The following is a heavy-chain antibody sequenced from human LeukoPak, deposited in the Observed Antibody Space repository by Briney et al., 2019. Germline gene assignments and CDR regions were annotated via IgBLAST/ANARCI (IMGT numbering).Heavy chain of an antibody. CDR2: MNPNSGNT. Sequence: ASVKVSFKASGFTFTSYDINWVRQATGQGLEWVGWMNPNSGNTGYAQKFQGRVTMTRNTSISTAYMELSSLRSEDTAVYYCARWGKQQLVSDAFDIWGQGTMVTVSS. CDR1: GFTFTSYD. CDR3: ARWGKQQLVSDAFDI. D-gene: IGHD6-13*01. J-gene: IGHJ3*02. V-gene: IGHV1-8*01.